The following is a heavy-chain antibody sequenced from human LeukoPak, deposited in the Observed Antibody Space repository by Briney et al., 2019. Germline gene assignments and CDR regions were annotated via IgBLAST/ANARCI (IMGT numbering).Heavy chain of an antibody. Sequence: PSETLSLTCTVSGAAIGSNIDYWGWIRQPPVKGLEWIGTTSYTGTTYYNPSLKSRVTISVYTSKNQFSLKLSSVTAADTDVYYCARYPYHSSAYVWVALDMWPRGTMVTVSS. D-gene: IGHD3-22*01. V-gene: IGHV4-39*01. CDR2: TSYTGTT. J-gene: IGHJ3*02. CDR1: GAAIGSNIDY. CDR3: ARYPYHSSAYVWVALDM.